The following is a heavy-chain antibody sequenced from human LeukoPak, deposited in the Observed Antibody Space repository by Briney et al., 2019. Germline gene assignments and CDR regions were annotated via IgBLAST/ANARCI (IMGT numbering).Heavy chain of an antibody. CDR2: IYPGDSDT. D-gene: IGHD1-26*01. Sequence: GESLKISCKGSGYSFTNYWICGVRQMPGKGLEWMGIIYPGDSDTRYSPSFQGQVTISADKSISTAYLQWSSLKASDTATYYCARLLGATSGWDYFDYWGQGTLVTVSS. V-gene: IGHV5-51*01. CDR3: ARLLGATSGWDYFDY. CDR1: GYSFTNYW. J-gene: IGHJ4*02.